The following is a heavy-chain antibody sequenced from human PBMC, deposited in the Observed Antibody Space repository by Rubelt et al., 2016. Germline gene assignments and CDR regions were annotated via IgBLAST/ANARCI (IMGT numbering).Heavy chain of an antibody. CDR1: GGSISSSSYY. J-gene: IGHJ4*02. V-gene: IGHV4-39*01. D-gene: IGHD6-13*01. Sequence: QVQLHQWGAGLLKPSETLSLTCTVSGGSISSSSYYWGWIRQPPGKGLEWIGSIYYSGSTYYIPSIKSRVTISVETSKNQFALKLSSVTAADTAVYYCARGWQQRRNPGYWGQGTLVTVSS. CDR3: ARGWQQRRNPGY. CDR2: IYYSGST.